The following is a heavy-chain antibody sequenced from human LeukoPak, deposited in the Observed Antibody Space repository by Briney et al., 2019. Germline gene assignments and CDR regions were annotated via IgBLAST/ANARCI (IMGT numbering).Heavy chain of an antibody. Sequence: SETLSLTCDVSGGSVTSTNWWTWVRQPPGKGLEWIGEVHLDGRTNYNPSLKSRLIMSVDLPETHISLKLTSVTAADTAVYYCAREGGFYRPLDYSGQGTLVTVSS. J-gene: IGHJ4*02. CDR1: GGSVTSTNW. D-gene: IGHD3-3*01. CDR2: VHLDGRT. V-gene: IGHV4-4*02. CDR3: AREGGFYRPLDY.